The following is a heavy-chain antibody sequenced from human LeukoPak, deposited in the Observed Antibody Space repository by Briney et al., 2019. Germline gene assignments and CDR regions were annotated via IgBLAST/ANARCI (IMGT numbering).Heavy chain of an antibody. V-gene: IGHV4-31*03. D-gene: IGHD4-17*01. J-gene: IGHJ3*02. Sequence: SQTLSLTCTVSGGSISSGGYYWSWIRQHPGKGLEWIGYIYYSGSTYYNPSLKSRVTISVDTSKNQFSLKLSSVTAADTAVYYCARDRDDYGDPDAFDMWGQGTMVTVSS. CDR2: IYYSGST. CDR3: ARDRDDYGDPDAFDM. CDR1: GGSISSGGYY.